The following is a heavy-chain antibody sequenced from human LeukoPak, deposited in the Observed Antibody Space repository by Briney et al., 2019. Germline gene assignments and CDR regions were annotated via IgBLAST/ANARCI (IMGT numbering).Heavy chain of an antibody. J-gene: IGHJ4*02. CDR2: IWYDGSNK. CDR3: ATGGRSGMAFDF. D-gene: IGHD2-8*01. CDR1: GFTFSSYG. V-gene: IGHV3-33*01. Sequence: GGSLRLSCAASGFTFSSYGMHWVRQAPGKGLEWVAVIWYDGSNKYYADSVKGRFTISRDNSKSTLYLQMSSLRVEDTAVYYCATGGRSGMAFDFWGQGTLVTVSS.